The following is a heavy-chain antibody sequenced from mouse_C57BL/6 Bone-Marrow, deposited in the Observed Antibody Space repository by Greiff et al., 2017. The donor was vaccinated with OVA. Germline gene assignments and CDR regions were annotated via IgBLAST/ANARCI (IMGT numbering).Heavy chain of an antibody. CDR1: GYTFTSYT. Sequence: VQLQQSGAELARPGASVKMSCKASGYTFTSYTMHWVKQRPGQGLEWIGYINPSSGYTKYNQKFKDKATLTADKSSSTAYMQLSSLTSEDSAVYYCARSMIRNWYFDVWGTGTTVTVSS. D-gene: IGHD2-4*01. J-gene: IGHJ1*03. CDR3: ARSMIRNWYFDV. V-gene: IGHV1-4*01. CDR2: INPSSGYT.